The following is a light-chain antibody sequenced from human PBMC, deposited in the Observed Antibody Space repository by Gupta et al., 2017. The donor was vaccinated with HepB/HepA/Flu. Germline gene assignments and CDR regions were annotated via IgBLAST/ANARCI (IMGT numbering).Light chain of an antibody. J-gene: IGLJ1*01. CDR1: SSDVGGYNF. Sequence: QSALTQPASVSGSRGQSITISCAGTSSDVGGYNFVSWCQQHPGKAPQFIIFDVSNRPSGMSDRFSGSKAGNTDSLTIAGLQAEDEADYYCDSYTRSNSRVFGTGTKVTVL. CDR2: DVS. CDR3: DSYTRSNSRV. V-gene: IGLV2-14*01.